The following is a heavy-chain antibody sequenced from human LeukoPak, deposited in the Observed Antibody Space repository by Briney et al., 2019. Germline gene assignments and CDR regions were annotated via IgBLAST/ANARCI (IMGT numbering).Heavy chain of an antibody. CDR2: ISSSGSTK. V-gene: IGHV3-48*03. CDR3: ARVEGFIDY. Sequence: GGSLRLSCAASGFTFSSYEMNWVRQAPGKGLEWVSYISSSGSTKYYADSVKGRFTISSDNAKNSLYLQMISLRAEDTALYYCARVEGFIDYWGQGTLVTVSS. CDR1: GFTFSSYE. J-gene: IGHJ4*02. D-gene: IGHD3-16*02.